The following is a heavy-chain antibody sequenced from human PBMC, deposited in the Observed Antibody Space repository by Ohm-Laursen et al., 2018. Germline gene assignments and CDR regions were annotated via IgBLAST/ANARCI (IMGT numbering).Heavy chain of an antibody. J-gene: IGHJ5*02. CDR1: RFTVSSNY. V-gene: IGHV3-53*01. D-gene: IGHD3-16*01. CDR3: ARDHFGWFDP. CDR2: IYSGGST. Sequence: LRLSCAASRFTVSSNYMSWVRQAPGKGLEWVSVIYSGGSTYYADSVKGRFTISRDNSKNTLYLQMNSLRAEDTAVYYCARDHFGWFDPWGQGTLVTVSS.